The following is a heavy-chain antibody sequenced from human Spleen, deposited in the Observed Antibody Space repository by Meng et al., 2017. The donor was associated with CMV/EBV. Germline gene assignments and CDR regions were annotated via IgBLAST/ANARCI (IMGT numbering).Heavy chain of an antibody. D-gene: IGHD6-19*01. V-gene: IGHV1-8*01. CDR2: MNPNTSNT. CDR1: RYTFTNYD. Sequence: ASVKVSCKASRYTFTNYDINWVRQATGQGLEWMGWMNPNTSNTVYSQKFQGRVTITRNTPISTAYMELRRLRYDDTAVYYCARDGPGMAVPTWFDPWGQGTLVTVSS. J-gene: IGHJ5*02. CDR3: ARDGPGMAVPTWFDP.